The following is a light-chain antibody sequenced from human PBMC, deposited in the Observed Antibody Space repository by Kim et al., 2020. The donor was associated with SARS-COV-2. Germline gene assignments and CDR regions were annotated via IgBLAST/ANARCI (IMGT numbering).Light chain of an antibody. Sequence: ELTQPPSASGTPGQRVTISCSGSSSNIGSNYVYWYQQLPGTAPKLLIYSNNQRPSGVPDRFSGSKSGTSASLAISGLRSEDEADYYCAAWDDSLSGSVFGGGTQLTVL. CDR2: SNN. V-gene: IGLV1-47*02. CDR3: AAWDDSLSGSV. CDR1: SSNIGSNY. J-gene: IGLJ2*01.